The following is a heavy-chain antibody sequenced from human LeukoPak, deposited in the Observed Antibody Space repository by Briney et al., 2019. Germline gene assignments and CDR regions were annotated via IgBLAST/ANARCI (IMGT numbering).Heavy chain of an antibody. CDR1: GFTFSSYE. D-gene: IGHD2-21*02. V-gene: IGHV3-20*04. CDR2: INWNGGST. J-gene: IGHJ4*02. CDR3: ARARASDHFDY. Sequence: GGSLRLSCAASGFTFSSYEMNWVRQAPGKGLEWVSGINWNGGSTGYADSVKGRFTISRDNAKNSLYLQMNSLRAEDTALYYCARARASDHFDYWGQGTLVTVSS.